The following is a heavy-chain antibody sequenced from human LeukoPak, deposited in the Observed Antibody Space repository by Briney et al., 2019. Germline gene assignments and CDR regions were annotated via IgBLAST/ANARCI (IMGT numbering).Heavy chain of an antibody. CDR2: ISSSSSYI. V-gene: IGHV3-21*01. CDR3: ARVERSGWRLDY. J-gene: IGHJ4*02. Sequence: SGGSLRLSCAASGFTFSYYTMNWVRQAPGKGLEWVSSISSSSSYIYYTDSVKGRFTISRDNAKNSLYLQMNSLRAEDTAVYYCARVERSGWRLDYWGQGTLVTVSS. D-gene: IGHD6-19*01. CDR1: GFTFSYYT.